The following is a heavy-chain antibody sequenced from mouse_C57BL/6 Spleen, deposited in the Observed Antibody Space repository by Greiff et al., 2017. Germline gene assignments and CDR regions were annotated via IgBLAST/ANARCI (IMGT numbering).Heavy chain of an antibody. CDR1: GYTFTDYY. V-gene: IGHV1-19*01. J-gene: IGHJ2*01. CDR2: INPYNGGT. CDR3: ARRGIYYDYDVGLLRY. Sequence: EVQLQQSGPVLVKPGASVKMSCKASGYTFTDYYMNWVKQSHGKSLEWIGVINPYNGGTSYNQKFKGKATLTVDKSSSTAYMELNSLTSEDSAVYYCARRGIYYDYDVGLLRYWGQGTTLTVSS. D-gene: IGHD2-4*01.